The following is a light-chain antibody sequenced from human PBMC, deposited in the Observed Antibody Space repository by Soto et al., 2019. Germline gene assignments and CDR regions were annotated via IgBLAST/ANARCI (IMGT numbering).Light chain of an antibody. V-gene: IGKV3-11*01. CDR1: QTINKY. J-gene: IGKJ1*01. CDR3: QQRNRWPWT. Sequence: EILVTQFPATLSVSPGERASLSCRANQTINKYLAWYQQKPGQPPRLLIYDASTRASGIPARFSGTGSGTDFTLTITSLEPEDFAVYDCQQRNRWPWTFGQGTKVEVK. CDR2: DAS.